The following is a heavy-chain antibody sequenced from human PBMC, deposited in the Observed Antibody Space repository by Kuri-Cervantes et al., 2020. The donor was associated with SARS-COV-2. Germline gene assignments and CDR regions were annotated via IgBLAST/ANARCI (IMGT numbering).Heavy chain of an antibody. Sequence: GESLKISCAASGFTFDDYAMHWVRQAPGKGLEWVSLISWDGGSTYYADSVKGRFTISRGNSKNSLYLQMNSLRAEGTALYYCAKSASNYYYYMDVWGKGTTVTSP. J-gene: IGHJ6*03. CDR3: AKSASNYYYYMDV. CDR2: ISWDGGST. CDR1: GFTFDDYA. V-gene: IGHV3-43D*04.